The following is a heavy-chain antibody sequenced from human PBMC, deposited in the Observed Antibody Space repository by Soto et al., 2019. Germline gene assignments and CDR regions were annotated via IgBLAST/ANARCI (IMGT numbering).Heavy chain of an antibody. D-gene: IGHD3-3*01. J-gene: IGHJ6*03. CDR3: ARHEGASTYYDFWSGYSPPPYYMDA. V-gene: IGHV4-59*08. CDR1: GGSISSYY. Sequence: PSETLSLTCTVSGGSISSYYWSWIRQPPGKGLEWIGYIYYSGSTNYNPSLKSRVTISVDTSKNQFSLKLSSVTAADTAVYYCARHEGASTYYDFWSGYSPPPYYMDAWGKGTTVTVSS. CDR2: IYYSGST.